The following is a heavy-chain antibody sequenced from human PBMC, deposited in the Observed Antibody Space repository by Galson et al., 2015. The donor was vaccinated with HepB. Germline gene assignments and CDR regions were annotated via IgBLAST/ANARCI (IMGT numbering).Heavy chain of an antibody. V-gene: IGHV7-4-1*02. D-gene: IGHD1-1*01. Sequence: SVKVSCTASGYTLTNYAINWVRQTPGQGLEWMGWINTNTGNPTYAQVFTGRLVFSLDTSVSTAYLQISSLKAEDIDVYYCVRHWRQFDPWGQGTLVTVSS. J-gene: IGHJ5*02. CDR1: GYTLTNYA. CDR3: VRHWRQFDP. CDR2: INTNTGNP.